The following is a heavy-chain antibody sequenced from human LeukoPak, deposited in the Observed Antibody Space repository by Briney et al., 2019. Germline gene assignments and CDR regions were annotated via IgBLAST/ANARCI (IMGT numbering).Heavy chain of an antibody. V-gene: IGHV4-4*07. CDR3: AGEGHYYDSTGYYYGGEDY. Sequence: PSETLSLTCSVCGGSITTYYWSWIRPPAGKGLEWIGRIFTRRGTNYNPSLKRRVTMSVDTSRTDYSLKLSSITADDTAVYYCAGEGHYYDSTGYYYGGEDYWGQGTLVTVSS. D-gene: IGHD3-22*01. CDR1: GGSITTYY. CDR2: IFTRRGT. J-gene: IGHJ4*02.